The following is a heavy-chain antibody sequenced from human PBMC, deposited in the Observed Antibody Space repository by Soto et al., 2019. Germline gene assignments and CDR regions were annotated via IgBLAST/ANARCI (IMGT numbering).Heavy chain of an antibody. CDR2: IYYSGST. Sequence: QVQLQESGPGLVKPSQTLSLTCTVSGGSISGGGYYWSWIRQHPGKGLEWIGYIYYSGSTCYNPSLKSRVTISVDTSKNQFSLKLSSVTAADTAVYYCARVRAAMGRRVGDYYYYYGMDVWGQGTTVTVSS. J-gene: IGHJ6*02. CDR1: GGSISGGGYY. D-gene: IGHD5-18*01. V-gene: IGHV4-31*03. CDR3: ARVRAAMGRRVGDYYYYYGMDV.